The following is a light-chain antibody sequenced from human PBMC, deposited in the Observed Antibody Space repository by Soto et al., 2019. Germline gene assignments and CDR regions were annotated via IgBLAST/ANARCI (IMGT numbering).Light chain of an antibody. CDR1: QSVSSN. CDR2: GAS. CDR3: QQYSNSRT. Sequence: EIVMTQSPATLSVSPGERATLSCRASQSVSSNLAWYQQKPGQAPRLLIFGASSRATGIPDRFSGSGSGTDFTLIINRLEPEDFAVYYCQQYSNSRTFGQGTKVEIK. V-gene: IGKV3-20*01. J-gene: IGKJ1*01.